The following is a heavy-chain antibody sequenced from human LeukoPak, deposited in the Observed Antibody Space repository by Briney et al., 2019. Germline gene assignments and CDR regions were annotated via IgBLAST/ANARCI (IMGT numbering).Heavy chain of an antibody. J-gene: IGHJ3*02. CDR3: ARIVVVPAAIGPLDAFDI. CDR2: IYYSGST. CDR1: GGSISSSSYY. D-gene: IGHD2-2*01. V-gene: IGHV4-39*01. Sequence: SETLSLTCTVSGGSISSSSYYWGWIRQPPGKGLEWIGSIYYSGSTYYNPSLKSRVTISVDTSKNQFSLKLSSVTAADTAVYYCARIVVVPAAIGPLDAFDIWGQGTMVTVSS.